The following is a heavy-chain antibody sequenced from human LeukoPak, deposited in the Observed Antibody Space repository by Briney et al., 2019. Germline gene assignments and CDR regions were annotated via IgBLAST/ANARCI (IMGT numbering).Heavy chain of an antibody. Sequence: PGGSLRLSCAASGFTFSSYAMSWVRQAPGKGLEWVSAIRGRGGSTYFADSVKGRFTISRDNSKNTLYLQMNSLRAEDTAVYYCAKFISYYDSRGSYLGYYFDYWGQGTLVTVSS. CDR1: GFTFSSYA. J-gene: IGHJ4*02. V-gene: IGHV3-23*01. CDR2: IRGRGGST. D-gene: IGHD3-22*01. CDR3: AKFISYYDSRGSYLGYYFDY.